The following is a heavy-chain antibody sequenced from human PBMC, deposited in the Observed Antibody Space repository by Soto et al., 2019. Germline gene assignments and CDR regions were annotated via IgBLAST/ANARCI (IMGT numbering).Heavy chain of an antibody. CDR3: ARDVAYDFVGYYYGMDV. Sequence: EVQLVESGGGLVQPGGSLRLSCAASGFTISGYSMNWVRQAPGKGLEWVSYISSSSTTIYYADSVKGRFTISRDNAKNSLYLQMNSLRDEDTAVYYCARDVAYDFVGYYYGMDVWGQGTTVTVSS. D-gene: IGHD3-3*01. CDR1: GFTISGYS. V-gene: IGHV3-48*02. CDR2: ISSSSTTI. J-gene: IGHJ6*02.